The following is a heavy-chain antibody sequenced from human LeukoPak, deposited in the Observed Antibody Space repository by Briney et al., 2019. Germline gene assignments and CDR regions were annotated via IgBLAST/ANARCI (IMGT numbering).Heavy chain of an antibody. V-gene: IGHV4-4*09. J-gene: IGHJ6*03. Sequence: PSETLSLTCTVSGGSISNYYWSWIRQPPGKGLEWIGYIYTSTKYNPSLKSRVTISIDTSKNQCTLKLGSVTAADTAVYYCARRHYMDVWGKGTTVTVSS. CDR3: ARRHYMDV. CDR1: GGSISNYY. CDR2: IYTST.